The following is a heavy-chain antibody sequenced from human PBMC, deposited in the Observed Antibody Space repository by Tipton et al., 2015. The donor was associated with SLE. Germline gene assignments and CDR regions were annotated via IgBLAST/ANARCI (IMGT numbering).Heavy chain of an antibody. CDR3: AKDPTMVQGVIMGGEFDY. V-gene: IGHV3-74*01. J-gene: IGHJ4*02. CDR1: GFTFSNYW. D-gene: IGHD3-10*01. Sequence: SLRLSCVASGFTFSNYWMHWVRQAPGKELVWVSRINGEGSSSHYADSVKGRFTISRDNAENTLFLQMNSLRAEDTALYYCAKDPTMVQGVIMGGEFDYWGQGTLVTVSS. CDR2: INGEGSSS.